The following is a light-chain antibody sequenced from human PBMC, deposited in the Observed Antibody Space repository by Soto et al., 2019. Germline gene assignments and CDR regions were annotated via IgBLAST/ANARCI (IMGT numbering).Light chain of an antibody. V-gene: IGKV3-15*01. CDR3: QQYIHGYT. CDR2: SAS. J-gene: IGKJ2*01. Sequence: EVVMTQSPATLSVFPGERVTLSCRASHSVSTSLAWYQQKPGQAPRLLIYSASTRATGIAAKFIGSGSGTEFFLTISCLESEDFADSCCQQYIHGYTFRQATKLE. CDR1: HSVSTS.